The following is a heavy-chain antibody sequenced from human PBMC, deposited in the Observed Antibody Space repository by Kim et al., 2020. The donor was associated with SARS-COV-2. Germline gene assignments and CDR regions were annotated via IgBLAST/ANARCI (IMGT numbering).Heavy chain of an antibody. J-gene: IGHJ4*02. V-gene: IGHV4-34*01. Sequence: SETLSLTCAVYGGSFSGYYWSWIRQPPGKGLEWIGEINHSGSTNYNPSLKSRVTISVDTSKNQFSLKLSSVTAADTAVYYCARVSDYGLKMQVFDYWGQGTLVTVSS. CDR1: GGSFSGYY. CDR3: ARVSDYGLKMQVFDY. D-gene: IGHD3-16*01. CDR2: INHSGST.